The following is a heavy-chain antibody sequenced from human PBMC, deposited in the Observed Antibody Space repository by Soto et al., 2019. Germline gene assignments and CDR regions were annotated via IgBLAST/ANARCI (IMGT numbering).Heavy chain of an antibody. CDR3: ARTYHYDRGGTTYFYCGMDV. J-gene: IGHJ6*02. V-gene: IGHV1-69*12. Sequence: QVQLVQSGAEVTKPGSSVKVSCKASGGTFDNYAITWVRQAHGQGLEWMGGIIPMLDSANYAETFQGRVTLTADESTSTAYSEVGSLRSEDTAVYYCARTYHYDRGGTTYFYCGMDVWGQGTTVTVSS. CDR2: IIPMLDSA. CDR1: GGTFDNYA. D-gene: IGHD3-22*01.